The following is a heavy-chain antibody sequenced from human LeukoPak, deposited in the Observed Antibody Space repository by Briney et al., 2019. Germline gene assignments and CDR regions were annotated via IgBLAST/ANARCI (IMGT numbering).Heavy chain of an antibody. V-gene: IGHV4-34*01. J-gene: IGHJ4*02. CDR3: ARFRCGHGGSLFYNH. CDR1: GVSINDYY. CDR2: ISHTEGT. Sequence: SETLSLTCGVFGVSINDYYWSWIRQSPGKGLEWIGEISHTEGTRYNPSLESRVTMSVGTSENQLSLKLIFVTAADTAVYYCARFRCGHGGSLFYNHGGLGPLVTVSS. D-gene: IGHD4-23*01.